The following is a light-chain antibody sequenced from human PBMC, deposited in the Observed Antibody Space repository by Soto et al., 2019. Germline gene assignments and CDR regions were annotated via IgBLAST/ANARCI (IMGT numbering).Light chain of an antibody. V-gene: IGLV2-11*01. Sequence: QSALTQPRSVSGSPGQSVTISCTGTSRDVGGYNYVSWYQQHPGKAPKLMIYDVSKRPSGVPDRFSGSKSGNTASLTISGLQAEDEADYDCCSYAGSYTHVVFGGGTKVTVL. J-gene: IGLJ2*01. CDR2: DVS. CDR1: SRDVGGYNY. CDR3: CSYAGSYTHVV.